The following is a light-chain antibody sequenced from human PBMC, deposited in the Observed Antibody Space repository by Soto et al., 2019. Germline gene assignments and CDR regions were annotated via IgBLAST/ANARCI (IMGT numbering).Light chain of an antibody. CDR2: DVS. Sequence: QDALTHPASVSWSPGHSITISCTGTSSDVGGYSYVSWYQQLPGKAPKLMIYDVSDRPSGVSNRFSGSKSGNTASLTISGLQAEEEADYYCSSYTSSTLYVFGTGTKVTAL. CDR1: SSDVGGYSY. V-gene: IGLV2-14*01. J-gene: IGLJ1*01. CDR3: SSYTSSTLYV.